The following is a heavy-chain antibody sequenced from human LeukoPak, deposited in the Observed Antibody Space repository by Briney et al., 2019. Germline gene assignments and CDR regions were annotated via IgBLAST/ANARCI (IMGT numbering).Heavy chain of an antibody. J-gene: IGHJ4*02. Sequence: ASVKASCKASGYTFTSYGISWVRQAPGQGLEWMGWISAYNGNTNYAQKLQGRVTMTTDTSTSTAYMELRSLRSDDTAVYYCARDEGQTWIRRLGYWGQGTLVTVSS. V-gene: IGHV1-18*01. CDR2: ISAYNGNT. CDR1: GYTFTSYG. D-gene: IGHD5-18*01. CDR3: ARDEGQTWIRRLGY.